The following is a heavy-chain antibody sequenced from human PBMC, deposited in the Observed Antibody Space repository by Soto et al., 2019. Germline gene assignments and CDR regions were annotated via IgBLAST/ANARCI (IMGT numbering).Heavy chain of an antibody. D-gene: IGHD3-22*01. J-gene: IGHJ4*02. V-gene: IGHV3-30*18. Sequence: QVQLVESGGGVVQPGRSLRLSCAASGFTFSSYGMHWVRQAPGKGLEWVAVISYDGSNKYYADSVKGRFTISRDNSKNTLYLQMNILRAEDTAVYYCAKDLNYYDSSGYGLDFDYWGQGTLVTVSS. CDR1: GFTFSSYG. CDR2: ISYDGSNK. CDR3: AKDLNYYDSSGYGLDFDY.